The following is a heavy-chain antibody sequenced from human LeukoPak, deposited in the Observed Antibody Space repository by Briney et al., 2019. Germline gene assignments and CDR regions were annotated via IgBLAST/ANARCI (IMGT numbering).Heavy chain of an antibody. J-gene: IGHJ1*01. CDR2: INPNSGGT. D-gene: IGHD6-13*01. V-gene: IGHV1-2*02. CDR1: GYTFTGYY. Sequence: ASVKVSCQASGYTFTGYYMHWVRQAPGQGLEWMGWINPNSGGTNYAQKFQGRVTTTRDTSISTAYMELSRLRSDDTAVYYCAKEAAAGAVYFQHWGQGTLVPVSS. CDR3: AKEAAAGAVYFQH.